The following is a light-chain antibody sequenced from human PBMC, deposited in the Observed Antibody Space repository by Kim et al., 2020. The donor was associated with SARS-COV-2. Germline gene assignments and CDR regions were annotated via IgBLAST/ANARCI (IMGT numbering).Light chain of an antibody. CDR2: GAS. CDR1: QDIKKW. J-gene: IGKJ4*01. V-gene: IGKV1D-12*01. Sequence: ASLGDRVTITCRASQDIKKWLAWYQQKPGKAPKLLINGASNLQSGVPSRFSGSGSGTEFTLTIISLEPEDFATFYCQQADSFPLTFGGGTKVDIK. CDR3: QQADSFPLT.